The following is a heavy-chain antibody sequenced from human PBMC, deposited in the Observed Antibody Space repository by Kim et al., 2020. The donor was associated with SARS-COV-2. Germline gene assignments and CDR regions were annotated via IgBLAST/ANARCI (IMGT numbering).Heavy chain of an antibody. V-gene: IGHV3-21*01. J-gene: IGHJ5*02. Sequence: GGSLRLSCAASGFTFSSYSMNWVRQAPGKGLEWVSSISSSSSYIYYADSVKGRFTISRDNAKNSLYLQMNSLRAEDTAVYYCARDFENGREWSPPPFDPWGQGTLVTVSS. D-gene: IGHD3-3*01. CDR3: ARDFENGREWSPPPFDP. CDR2: ISSSSSYI. CDR1: GFTFSSYS.